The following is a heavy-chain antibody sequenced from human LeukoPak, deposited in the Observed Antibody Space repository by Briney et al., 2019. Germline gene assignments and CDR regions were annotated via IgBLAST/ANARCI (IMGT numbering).Heavy chain of an antibody. CDR2: IYYSGST. D-gene: IGHD3-10*01. V-gene: IGHV4-59*08. CDR3: ARHDITMVRGVSLNWFDP. CDR1: GGSIGSYY. J-gene: IGHJ5*02. Sequence: PSETLSLTWTVSGGSIGSYYWSWIRQPPGKGLEWIGYIYYSGSTNYNPSLKSRVTISVDTSKNQFSLKLSSVTAADTAVYYCARHDITMVRGVSLNWFDPWGQGTLVTVSS.